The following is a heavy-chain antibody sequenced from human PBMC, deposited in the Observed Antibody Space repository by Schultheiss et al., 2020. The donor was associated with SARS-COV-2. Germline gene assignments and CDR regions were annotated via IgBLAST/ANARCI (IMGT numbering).Heavy chain of an antibody. CDR1: GFTFSSYS. CDR3: ARAPQDWYWDY. CDR2: ISSSSSYI. J-gene: IGHJ4*02. V-gene: IGHV3-21*05. D-gene: IGHD3/OR15-3a*01. Sequence: GGSLRLSCAASGFTFSSYSMNWVRQAPGKGLEWVSYISSSSSYIYYADSVKGRFTISRDNAKNSLYLQMNSLRAEDTAVYYCARAPQDWYWDYWGQGTLVTVSS.